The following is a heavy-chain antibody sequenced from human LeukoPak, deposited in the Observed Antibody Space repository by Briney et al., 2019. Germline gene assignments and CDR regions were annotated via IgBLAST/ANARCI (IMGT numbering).Heavy chain of an antibody. CDR3: TRVVLVGTTYSYFDY. J-gene: IGHJ4*02. V-gene: IGHV3-72*01. CDR1: GFTFSSHA. CDR2: TRKKTNSYTT. Sequence: GGSLRLSCAASGFTFSSHAMSWVRQAPGKGLEWVGRTRKKTNSYTTEYAASVKGRFTISRDDSKNSLYLQMNSLKAEDTAVYYCTRVVLVGTTYSYFDYWGQGTLVTVSS. D-gene: IGHD1-26*01.